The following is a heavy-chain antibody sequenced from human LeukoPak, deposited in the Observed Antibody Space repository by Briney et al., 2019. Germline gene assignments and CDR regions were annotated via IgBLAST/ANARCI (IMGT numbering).Heavy chain of an antibody. Sequence: SQTLSLTCTVSGGSISSGDYYWSWIRQPPGKGLEWIGYIYYSRSTYYNPSLKSRVTISVDTSKNQFSLKLSSVTAADTAVYYCARDGEGGSSSSFDYWGQGTLVTVPS. CDR3: ARDGEGGSSSSFDY. D-gene: IGHD6-13*01. CDR2: IYYSRST. V-gene: IGHV4-30-4*08. J-gene: IGHJ4*02. CDR1: GGSISSGDYY.